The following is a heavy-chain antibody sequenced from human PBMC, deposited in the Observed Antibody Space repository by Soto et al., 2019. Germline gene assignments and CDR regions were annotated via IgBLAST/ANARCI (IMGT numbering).Heavy chain of an antibody. V-gene: IGHV4-59*01. CDR3: ARGFRLRYFDWLFDY. Sequence: SETLSLTCTVSGGSISSYYWSWIRQPPGKGLEWIGYIYYSGSTNYNPSLKSRVTISVDTSKNQFSLKLSSVTAADTAVYYCARGFRLRYFDWLFDYWGQGTLVTVSS. CDR1: GGSISSYY. J-gene: IGHJ4*02. CDR2: IYYSGST. D-gene: IGHD3-9*01.